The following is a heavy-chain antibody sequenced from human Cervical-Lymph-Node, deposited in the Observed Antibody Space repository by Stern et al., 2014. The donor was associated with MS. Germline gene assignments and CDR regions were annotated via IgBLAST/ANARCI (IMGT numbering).Heavy chain of an antibody. CDR1: GFTFSSYS. Sequence: EVQLVESGGGLVQPGGSLRLSCAASGFTFSSYSMNWVRQAPGKGPEWGSYISSSSSTIYYADSVKGRFTISRDNAKNSLYLQMNSLRDEDTAVYYCAREDELGGTAWGQGTLVTVSS. V-gene: IGHV3-48*02. J-gene: IGHJ5*02. CDR3: AREDELGGTA. CDR2: ISSSSSTI. D-gene: IGHD1-14*01.